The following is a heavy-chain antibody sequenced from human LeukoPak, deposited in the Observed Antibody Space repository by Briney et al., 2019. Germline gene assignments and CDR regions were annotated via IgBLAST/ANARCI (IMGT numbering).Heavy chain of an antibody. Sequence: LRLSCAASGFSFSDYYMTWIRQPPGKGLEWIGEINHSGSTNYNPSLKSRVTISVDTSKNQFSLKLSSVTAADTAVYYCARGGIFGVVKKIKNYFDYWGQGTLVTVSS. CDR2: INHSGST. V-gene: IGHV4-34*01. J-gene: IGHJ4*02. CDR3: ARGGIFGVVKKIKNYFDY. CDR1: GFSFSDYY. D-gene: IGHD3-3*01.